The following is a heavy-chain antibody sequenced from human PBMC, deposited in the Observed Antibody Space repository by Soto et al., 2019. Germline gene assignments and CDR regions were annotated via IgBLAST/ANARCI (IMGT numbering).Heavy chain of an antibody. CDR3: ARDLLDQHHKTYYYYYGMDV. J-gene: IGHJ6*02. CDR2: IIPFSGTA. CDR1: GGTFTGYG. Sequence: QVQLVQSGAEVKKPGSSVKVSCKASGGTFTGYGFSWLRQAPGQGLEWMGGIIPFSGTAHYAQKFQGRVTIAADTSTSTVYMEVGSLRSEDTAVYYCARDLLDQHHKTYYYYYGMDVWGRGTTVTVAS. V-gene: IGHV1-69*06. D-gene: IGHD2-2*01.